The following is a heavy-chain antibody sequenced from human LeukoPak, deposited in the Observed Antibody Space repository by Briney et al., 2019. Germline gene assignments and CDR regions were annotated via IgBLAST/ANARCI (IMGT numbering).Heavy chain of an antibody. V-gene: IGHV4-30-4*08. CDR1: GGSISSGDYY. CDR3: ARGRGKRITIFGVTYNWFDP. CDR2: IYYSGST. J-gene: IGHJ5*02. D-gene: IGHD3-3*01. Sequence: SETLSLTCTVSGGSISSGDYYWSWIRQPPGKGLEWIGYIYYSGSTYYNPSLKSRVTISVVTSKNQFSLKLSSVTAADTAVYYCARGRGKRITIFGVTYNWFDPWGQGTLVTVSS.